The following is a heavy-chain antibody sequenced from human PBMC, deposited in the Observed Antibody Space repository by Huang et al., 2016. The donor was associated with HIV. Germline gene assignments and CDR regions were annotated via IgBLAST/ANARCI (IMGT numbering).Heavy chain of an antibody. V-gene: IGHV4-39*02. Sequence: QLQLQESGPGLVKPSETLSLTCTVSGGSIRSDNYYWGWIRQPPGKGLEWIGSIYYSGSTYDNPALKGRVTITVDTSKNHFSLRMRSVTAADTAVYYCARLPGSITMIRGVITDPYWGQGTLVTVSS. CDR3: ARLPGSITMIRGVITDPY. CDR2: IYYSGST. CDR1: GGSIRSDNYY. D-gene: IGHD3-10*01. J-gene: IGHJ4*02.